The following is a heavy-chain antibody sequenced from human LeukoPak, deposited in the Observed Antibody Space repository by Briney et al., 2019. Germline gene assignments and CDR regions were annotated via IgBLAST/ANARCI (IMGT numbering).Heavy chain of an antibody. V-gene: IGHV3-7*03. CDR3: ARGGGLDI. CDR2: INHNGNVN. Sequence: GGSLRLSCAASGFTFSSYWMNWARQAPGKGLEWVASINHNGNVNYYVDSVKGRFTISRDNAKNSLYLQMSNLRAEDTAVYFCARGGGLDIWGQGATVTVSS. J-gene: IGHJ6*02. D-gene: IGHD3-16*01. CDR1: GFTFSSYW.